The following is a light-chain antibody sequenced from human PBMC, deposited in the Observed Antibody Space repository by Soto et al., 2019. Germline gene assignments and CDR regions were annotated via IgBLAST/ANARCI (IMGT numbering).Light chain of an antibody. Sequence: QSALTQPASVSGSPGQSITISCTGTSSDIGSYNYVSWYQQHPGRAPKLLIYGFSNRPSGVSDRFSGSKSGITASLTISGLQAEDEADYYCNSYTTNNNVFGTGTKVTVL. V-gene: IGLV2-14*03. CDR3: NSYTTNNNV. CDR2: GFS. J-gene: IGLJ1*01. CDR1: SSDIGSYNY.